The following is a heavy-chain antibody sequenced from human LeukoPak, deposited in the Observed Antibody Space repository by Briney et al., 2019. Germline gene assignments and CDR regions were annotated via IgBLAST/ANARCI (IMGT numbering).Heavy chain of an antibody. CDR2: INAGNGNT. Sequence: GASVTVSCKASGYTFTSYAMHWVRQAPGQRLGWMGWINAGNGNTKYSQKFQGRVTITRDTSASTVYMELSSLRSEDTAVYYCARVPPITINWFDPWGQGTLVAVSS. CDR3: ARVPPITINWFDP. J-gene: IGHJ5*02. V-gene: IGHV1-3*01. CDR1: GYTFTSYA. D-gene: IGHD3-9*01.